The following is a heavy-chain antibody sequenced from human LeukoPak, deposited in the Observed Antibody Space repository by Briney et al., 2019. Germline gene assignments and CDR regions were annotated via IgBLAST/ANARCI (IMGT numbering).Heavy chain of an antibody. V-gene: IGHV4-39*07. CDR2: IYYSGRI. CDR1: GGSLSSSSYY. Sequence: SETLSLPCTVSGGSLSSSSYYWGWIRQPPGKGLEWIGSIYYSGRICCNPSLKSPVTISVDTSKNQFSLKLSSVTAADTAVYYCARDRDYDSSGYYKAFDIWGQETMVTVSS. CDR3: ARDRDYDSSGYYKAFDI. D-gene: IGHD3-22*01. J-gene: IGHJ3*02.